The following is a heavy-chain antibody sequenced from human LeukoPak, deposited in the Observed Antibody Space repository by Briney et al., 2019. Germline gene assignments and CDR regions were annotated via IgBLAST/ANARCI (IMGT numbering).Heavy chain of an antibody. V-gene: IGHV1-8*01. CDR3: ARDGGSGSYYGRGFDP. J-gene: IGHJ5*02. Sequence: GASVKVSCKASGYTFTSYDINWVRQATGQGLEWMGWMNPNSGNTGYAQKFQGRVTMTRNTSISTAYMELSSLRSEDTAVYYCARDGGSGSYYGRGFDPWGQGTLVTVSS. CDR2: MNPNSGNT. D-gene: IGHD3-10*01. CDR1: GYTFTSYD.